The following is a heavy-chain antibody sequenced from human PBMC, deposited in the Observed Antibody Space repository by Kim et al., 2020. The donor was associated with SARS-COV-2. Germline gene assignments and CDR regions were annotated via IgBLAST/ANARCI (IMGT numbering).Heavy chain of an antibody. Sequence: SETLSLTCTVSGYSISSGYYWGWIRQPPGKGLEWIGSIYHSGSTYYNPSLKSRVTISVDTSKNQFSLKLSSVTAADTAVYYCARDVKDTAMFQWGQGTLVTVSS. CDR3: ARDVKDTAMFQ. V-gene: IGHV4-38-2*02. J-gene: IGHJ4*02. D-gene: IGHD5-18*01. CDR1: GYSISSGYY. CDR2: IYHSGST.